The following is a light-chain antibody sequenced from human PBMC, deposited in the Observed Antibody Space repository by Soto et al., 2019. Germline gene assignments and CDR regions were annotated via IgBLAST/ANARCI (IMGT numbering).Light chain of an antibody. CDR3: QQYNSYSPT. CDR2: GAS. CDR1: QSVSSN. V-gene: IGKV3-15*01. J-gene: IGKJ1*01. Sequence: EIVFTQSPCTLSLSPGERATLSCRASQSVSSNLAWYQQKPGQAPRLLIYGASTRATVIPAGFSGSGSGTEFTLTISSLQPDDFATYYCQQYNSYSPTFGQGAKVDIK.